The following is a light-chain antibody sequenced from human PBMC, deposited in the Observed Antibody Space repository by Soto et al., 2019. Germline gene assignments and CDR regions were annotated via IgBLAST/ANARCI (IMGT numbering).Light chain of an antibody. Sequence: EIVLTQSPATLSLSPGARATLSCRASQSVSSYLAWYKQKTGQAPRLLIYLTCNRAPGIPDRLTAIWSGKDFTVTISRLEPEDGAVDDGQQLDTSPWTFGQVTKVDIK. CDR3: QQLDTSPWT. CDR2: LTC. V-gene: IGKV3-11*01. J-gene: IGKJ1*01. CDR1: QSVSSY.